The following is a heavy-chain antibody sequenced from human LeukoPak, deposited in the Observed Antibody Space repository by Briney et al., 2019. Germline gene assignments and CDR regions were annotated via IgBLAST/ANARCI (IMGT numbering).Heavy chain of an antibody. V-gene: IGHV3-30*18. J-gene: IGHJ6*02. CDR2: ISYDGSNK. CDR1: GFTFSSYG. Sequence: PGRSLRLSCAASGFTFSSYGMHWVRQAPGKGLEWVAVISYDGSNKYYADSVKGRFTISRDNSKNTLYLQMNSLRAEDTAVYYCAKVSVSFVVYYYGMDVWGQGTTVTVSS. CDR3: AKVSVSFVVYYYGMDV. D-gene: IGHD2-21*01.